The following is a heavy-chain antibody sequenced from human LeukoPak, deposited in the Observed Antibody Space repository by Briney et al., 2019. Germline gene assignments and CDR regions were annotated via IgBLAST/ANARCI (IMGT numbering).Heavy chain of an antibody. V-gene: IGHV3-7*01. CDR3: ATPTELLIAARPDYYYMDV. CDR2: IKQDGSEK. J-gene: IGHJ6*03. CDR1: GFSFSSYW. D-gene: IGHD6-6*01. Sequence: GGSLRLSCAASGFSFSSYWMTWVRQAPGGGLEWVANIKQDGSEKYYVDSVKGRFTISRDNAKNSLYLQMNSLRAEDTAVYYCATPTELLIAARPDYYYMDVWGKGTTVTVSS.